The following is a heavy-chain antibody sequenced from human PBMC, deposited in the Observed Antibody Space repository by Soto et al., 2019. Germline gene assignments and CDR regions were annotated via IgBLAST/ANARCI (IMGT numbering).Heavy chain of an antibody. D-gene: IGHD6-25*01. CDR1: GYSFTSYW. CDR3: ARGGGRHYYYYGMDV. J-gene: IGHJ6*02. CDR2: IDPSDSYT. V-gene: IGHV5-10-1*01. Sequence: GESLKISCKGSGYSFTSYWISWVRQMPGKGLEWMGRIDPSDSYTNYSPSFQGHVTISADKSISTAYLQWSSLKASDTAMYYCARGGGRHYYYYGMDVWGQGTTVTAP.